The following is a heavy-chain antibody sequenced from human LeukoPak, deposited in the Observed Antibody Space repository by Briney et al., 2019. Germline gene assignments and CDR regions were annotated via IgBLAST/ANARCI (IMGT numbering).Heavy chain of an antibody. D-gene: IGHD3-16*01. CDR3: AGVMGRYATDY. Sequence: GGTLRLYCTASSGTSRDYYKSWIRHPPGEGLEGCSYISNTDSSTNYDDYARSRFAVSRADAKSSLYLQMSSLRAEDTAVDYCAGVMGRYATDYWGQGTLVTVS. V-gene: IGHV3-11*04. CDR1: SGTSRDYY. CDR2: ISNTDSST. J-gene: IGHJ4*02.